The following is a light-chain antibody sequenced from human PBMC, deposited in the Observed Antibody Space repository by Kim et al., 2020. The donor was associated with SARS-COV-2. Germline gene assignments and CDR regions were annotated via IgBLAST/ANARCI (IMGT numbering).Light chain of an antibody. J-gene: IGKJ4*01. V-gene: IGKV1-33*01. CDR1: QDMYTF. Sequence: QLPPCPPPPSAPVADSVTITFQASQDMYTFLNWYQQRPGKAPKLLINNASNLEPGVPSRFSGSGSGTHFSFTITTLQPEDSATYYCQQYHIVPLIFCGGTKVDIK. CDR3: QQYHIVPLI. CDR2: NAS.